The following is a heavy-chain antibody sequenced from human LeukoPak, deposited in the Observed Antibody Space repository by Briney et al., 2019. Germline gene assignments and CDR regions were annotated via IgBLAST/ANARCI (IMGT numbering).Heavy chain of an antibody. CDR3: VNDYDRTNGY. D-gene: IGHD4-17*01. CDR2: INQQGSAE. CDR1: GLTFRNFW. J-gene: IGHJ4*02. Sequence: GGSLRLSCAVSGLTFRNFWMSWVRQAPGKGLEWVANINQQGSAEYYVDSVKGRFTISRDNAKNSLYLQMSTLRAEDTAMYYCVNDYDRTNGYWGQGTLVTVSS. V-gene: IGHV3-7*01.